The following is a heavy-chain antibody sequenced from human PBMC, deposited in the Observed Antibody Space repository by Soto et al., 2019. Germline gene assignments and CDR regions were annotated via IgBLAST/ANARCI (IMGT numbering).Heavy chain of an antibody. D-gene: IGHD2-21*01. CDR1: GYTFTSYD. J-gene: IGHJ4*02. Sequence: ASVKVSCKASGYTFTSYDINWVRQATGQGLEWMGWMNPNGGNTGYAQQFQGRVTMTRSTSISTAYMELSSLRSEDTAVYYCARGRGGGDTTDGVDYWGQGTLVTVSS. CDR2: MNPNGGNT. CDR3: ARGRGGGDTTDGVDY. V-gene: IGHV1-8*01.